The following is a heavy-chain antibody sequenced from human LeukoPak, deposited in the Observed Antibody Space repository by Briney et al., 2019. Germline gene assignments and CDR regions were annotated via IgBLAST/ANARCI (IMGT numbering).Heavy chain of an antibody. CDR2: INHSGST. D-gene: IGHD2-21*02. CDR1: GGSFSGYY. CDR3: ARGHSSVVTAIPYYFDY. V-gene: IGHV4-34*01. J-gene: IGHJ4*02. Sequence: PSETLSLTCAIYGGSFSGYYWSWIRQPPGKGLEWIGEINHSGSTNFNPSLKSRVTFSVDTSKNQISLKLSSVTAADTAVYYCARGHSSVVTAIPYYFDYWGRGTLVTVSS.